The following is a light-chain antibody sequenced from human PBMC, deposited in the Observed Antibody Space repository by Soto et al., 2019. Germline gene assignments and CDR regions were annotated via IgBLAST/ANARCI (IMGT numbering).Light chain of an antibody. CDR2: GAS. J-gene: IGKJ1*01. CDR3: QQYGSSPPT. V-gene: IGKV3-20*01. CDR1: QSVSTNY. Sequence: EIVLTQSPGTLSLSPGERATLSCRASQSVSTNYLAWYQRKPGQAPRLLIYGASSRATDIPSRFSGSGSGTDFTLTITRLKAEDFALYYCQQYGSSPPTFGLGTKVEIK.